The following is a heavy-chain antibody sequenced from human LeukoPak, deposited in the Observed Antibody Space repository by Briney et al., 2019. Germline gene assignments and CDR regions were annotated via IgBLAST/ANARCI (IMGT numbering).Heavy chain of an antibody. CDR3: AREDSSGYQSLDY. CDR1: GGSISSYY. CDR2: IYYSGST. Sequence: PSETLSLTCTVSGGSISSYYWSWIRQPPGKGLEWIGYIYYSGSTNYNPSLKSRVTISVDTSKNQFSLKLSSVTAADTAVYYCAREDSSGYQSLDYWGQGTLVTVSS. J-gene: IGHJ4*02. V-gene: IGHV4-59*12. D-gene: IGHD3-22*01.